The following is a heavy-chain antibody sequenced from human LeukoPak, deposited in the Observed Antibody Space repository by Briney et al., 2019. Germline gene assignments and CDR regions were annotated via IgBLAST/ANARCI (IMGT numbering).Heavy chain of an antibody. V-gene: IGHV3-33*06. CDR3: AKVVGIAAAPPDV. Sequence: GRSLRLSCAASGFTFSSYGMHWVRQAPGKGLEWVAVIWYDGSNKYYADSVKGRFTISRDNSKNTLYLQMNSLRAEDTAVYYCAKVVGIAAAPPDVWGQGTTVTVSS. D-gene: IGHD6-13*01. CDR1: GFTFSSYG. J-gene: IGHJ6*02. CDR2: IWYDGSNK.